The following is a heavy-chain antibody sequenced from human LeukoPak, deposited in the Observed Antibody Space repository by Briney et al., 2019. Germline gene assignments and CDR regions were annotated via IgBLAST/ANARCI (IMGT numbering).Heavy chain of an antibody. CDR2: INHSGST. CDR1: GGSFSGYD. V-gene: IGHV4-34*01. CDR3: ARGGRVAAAGFKRRKYYFDY. D-gene: IGHD6-13*01. Sequence: PSETMSLTCAVYGGSFSGYDWSWIRQPPGKGLEWIGEINHSGSTNYNPSLKSRVTISVDTSKNQFSLKLSSVTAADTAVYYCARGGRVAAAGFKRRKYYFDYWGQGTLVTVSS. J-gene: IGHJ4*02.